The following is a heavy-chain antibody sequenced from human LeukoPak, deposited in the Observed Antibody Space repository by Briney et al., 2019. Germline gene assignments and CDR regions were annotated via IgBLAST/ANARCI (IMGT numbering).Heavy chain of an antibody. V-gene: IGHV3-7*01. CDR3: ARDGVTGTTSYFDY. CDR2: IKTDGRET. J-gene: IGHJ4*02. Sequence: PGGSLRLSCVASAAFSSNWMSWVRQTPGKGLEWVANIKTDGRETYYVDSVKGRFTISRDNAKNSLYLQMNSLRAEDTAVYYCARDGVTGTTSYFDYWGQGTLVTVSS. CDR1: AAFSSNW. D-gene: IGHD1-20*01.